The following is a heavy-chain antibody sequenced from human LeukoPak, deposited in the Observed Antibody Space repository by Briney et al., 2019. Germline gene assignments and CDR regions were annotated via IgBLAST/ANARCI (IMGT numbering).Heavy chain of an antibody. D-gene: IGHD3-9*01. CDR1: GGSISSYY. Sequence: PSETLSLTCTVSGGSISSYYWSWIRQPPGKGLEWIGSIYHSGSTYYNPSLKSRVTISVDTSKNQFSLKLSSVTAADTAVYYCARERGGLDILTGYYYYMDVWGKGTTVTVSS. V-gene: IGHV4-38-2*02. J-gene: IGHJ6*03. CDR3: ARERGGLDILTGYYYYMDV. CDR2: IYHSGST.